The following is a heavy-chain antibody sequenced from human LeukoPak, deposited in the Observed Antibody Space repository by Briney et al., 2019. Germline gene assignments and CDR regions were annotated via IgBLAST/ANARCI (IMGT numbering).Heavy chain of an antibody. CDR2: IYPGDSDA. CDR1: GYTFSDYW. D-gene: IGHD1-26*01. CDR3: ARHRGGTYYDYFDY. J-gene: IGHJ4*02. V-gene: IGHV5-51*01. Sequence: GESLKISRKGSGYTFSDYWIAWVRQMPGKGLEWMGIIYPGDSDARYSPSLQGQVTISADKSISTAYLQWSSLKASDTAMYYCARHRGGTYYDYFDYWGQGALVTVSS.